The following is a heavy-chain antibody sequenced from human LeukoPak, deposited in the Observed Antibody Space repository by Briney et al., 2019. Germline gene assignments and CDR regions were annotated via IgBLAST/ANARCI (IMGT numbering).Heavy chain of an antibody. V-gene: IGHV4-59*08. J-gene: IGHJ3*02. CDR2: IYNSGST. Sequence: TSETLSLTCAVSGGSISSYYWSWIRQPPGKGLECIGYIYNSGSTNYNPSLKSRVSISVDTSKNQFSLKLSSVTAADTAAYYCARSAIDGYDICGQGTMVTVSS. CDR3: ARSAIDGYDI. CDR1: GGSISSYY.